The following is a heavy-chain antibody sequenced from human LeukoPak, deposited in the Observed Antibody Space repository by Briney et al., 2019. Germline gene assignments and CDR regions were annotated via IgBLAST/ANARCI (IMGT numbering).Heavy chain of an antibody. CDR2: ISGSGGST. V-gene: IGHV3-23*01. D-gene: IGHD2-21*01. J-gene: IGHJ4*02. CDR1: GLTISSSG. CDR3: AKALPRIPTKSRSWYFDY. Sequence: RAGGSLRLSCAASGLTISSSGMSWVRQDPGKGLEWVSAISGSGGSTYYADSVKGRFTISGDNSKNTLYLQMNSLRAEDTAVYYCAKALPRIPTKSRSWYFDYWGQGTLVTVSS.